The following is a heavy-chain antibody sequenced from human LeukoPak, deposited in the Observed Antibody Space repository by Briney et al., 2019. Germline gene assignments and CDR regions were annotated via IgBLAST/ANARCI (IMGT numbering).Heavy chain of an antibody. CDR3: ARALVSRDSSSVPWFDP. CDR1: GGSIISTTYY. Sequence: SETLSLTCTVSGGSIISTTYYWGWIPQPPGEGLEWIGSIDYSGSTYYNPSLKSRVTISVDTSKNQFSLKLSSVTAADTAVYYCARALVSRDSSSVPWFDPWGQGTLVTVSS. V-gene: IGHV4-39*07. CDR2: IDYSGST. J-gene: IGHJ5*02. D-gene: IGHD6-6*01.